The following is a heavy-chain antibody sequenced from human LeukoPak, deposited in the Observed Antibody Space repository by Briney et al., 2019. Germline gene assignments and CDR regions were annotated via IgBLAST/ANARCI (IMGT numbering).Heavy chain of an antibody. CDR1: GFTFSSYS. CDR2: ISSSSSTI. D-gene: IGHD3-22*01. Sequence: GGSLRLSCAASGFTFSSYSMNWVRQAPGKGLEWVSYISSSSSTIYYADSVKGRFTISRDNAKNSLYLQMNSLRAEDTAVYYCARTYYYDSSGYYYVGYFDYWGQGTLVTVSS. V-gene: IGHV3-48*01. J-gene: IGHJ4*02. CDR3: ARTYYYDSSGYYYVGYFDY.